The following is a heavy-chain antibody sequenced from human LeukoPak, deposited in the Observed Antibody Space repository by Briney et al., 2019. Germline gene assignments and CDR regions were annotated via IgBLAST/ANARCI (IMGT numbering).Heavy chain of an antibody. J-gene: IGHJ4*02. D-gene: IGHD2-21*02. CDR1: GYTFTSYD. CDR3: ATSRGYCGGDCYSAY. V-gene: IGHV1-8*01. CDR2: MNPNSGNT. Sequence: GASVKVSCKASGYTFTSYDINWVRQATGQGLEWMGWMNPNSGNTGYAQKFQGRVTMTRNTSISTAYTELSSLRSEDTAVYYCATSRGYCGGDCYSAYWGQGTLVTVSS.